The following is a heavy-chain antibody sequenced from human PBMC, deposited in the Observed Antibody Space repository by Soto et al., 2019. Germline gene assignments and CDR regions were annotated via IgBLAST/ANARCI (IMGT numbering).Heavy chain of an antibody. CDR2: ISYDGSDK. V-gene: IGHV3-30*03. D-gene: IGHD3-10*01. J-gene: IGHJ4*02. Sequence: QVQLVESGGAVVQPGRSLRLSCAASGFSFNTFGMHWVRQAPGKGLEWLTVISYDGSDKYYADSVEGRFIISRDNSENTLYLQMNGLRPDDTAVYYCARGPYYGWGTVDYWGQGTLVTVSS. CDR1: GFSFNTFG. CDR3: ARGPYYGWGTVDY.